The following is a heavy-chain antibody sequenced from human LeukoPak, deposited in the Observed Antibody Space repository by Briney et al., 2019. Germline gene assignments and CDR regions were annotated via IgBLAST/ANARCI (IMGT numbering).Heavy chain of an antibody. V-gene: IGHV4-34*01. CDR2: INHSGST. D-gene: IGHD3-3*01. J-gene: IGHJ4*02. CDR3: ARRVGIGSFDY. CDR1: GGSFSGYY. Sequence: SETLSLTCAVYGGSFSGYYWSWIRQPPGKGLEWIGEINHSGSTNYNPSLKSRVTISVDTSKNQFSLKLSSVTAADTAVYYCARRVGIGSFDYWGQGTLVTVSS.